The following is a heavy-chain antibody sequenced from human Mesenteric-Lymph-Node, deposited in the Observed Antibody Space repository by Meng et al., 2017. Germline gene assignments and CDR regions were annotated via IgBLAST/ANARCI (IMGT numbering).Heavy chain of an antibody. CDR2: IYSSGST. Sequence: QVHRLRTGPPLVKPSQTLSLPFTVSGGSLSSGDYYWSGIRQPPGKGLEWIGYIYSSGSTYYNPSLRSRVAISIDTSKNQFSLKLTSVTAADTAVYFCARTNYGDYNWFDPWGQGTLVTVSS. D-gene: IGHD4-17*01. V-gene: IGHV4-30-4*01. CDR1: GGSLSSGDYY. CDR3: ARTNYGDYNWFDP. J-gene: IGHJ5*02.